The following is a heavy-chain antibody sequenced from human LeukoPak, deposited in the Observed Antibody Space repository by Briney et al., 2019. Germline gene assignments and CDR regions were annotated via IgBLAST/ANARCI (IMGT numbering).Heavy chain of an antibody. V-gene: IGHV3-7*05. D-gene: IGHD6-19*01. CDR1: GFTFSSYI. CDR3: ARDSIAVPFFDY. CDR2: IKQDGSEK. Sequence: GGSLRLSCAASGFTFSSYIMSWVRQAPGKGLEWVANIKQDGSEKYYVDSVKGRFTISRDNAKNSLYLQMNSLRAEDTAVYYCARDSIAVPFFDYWGQGTLDTVSS. J-gene: IGHJ4*02.